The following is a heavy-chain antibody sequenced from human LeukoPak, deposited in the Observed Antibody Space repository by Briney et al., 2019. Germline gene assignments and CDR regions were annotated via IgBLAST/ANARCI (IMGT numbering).Heavy chain of an antibody. CDR2: IYTSGST. V-gene: IGHV4-61*02. CDR1: GGSISSGSYY. D-gene: IGHD3-10*01. J-gene: IGHJ5*02. Sequence: SETLSLTCTVSGGSISSGSYYWSWIRQPAGKGLEWIGRIYTSGSTNYNPSLKSRVTISVDTSKNHFSLKLSSVTAADTAVYYCARGRLLWFGELWNNWFDPWGQGTLVTVSS. CDR3: ARGRLLWFGELWNNWFDP.